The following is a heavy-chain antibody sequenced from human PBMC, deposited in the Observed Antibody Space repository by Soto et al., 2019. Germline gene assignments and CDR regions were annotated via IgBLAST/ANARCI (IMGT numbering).Heavy chain of an antibody. Sequence: QVQLVQSGAEVKKPGASVKVSCKASGYTFTSYDINWVRQATGQGLEWMGWMNPNSGNTGYAQKFKRRVNMTRTTSISTAYMELGSLRSEDPAVYYCARTLYGDNVDYWGQGTLVTVSS. CDR1: GYTFTSYD. CDR2: MNPNSGNT. CDR3: ARTLYGDNVDY. V-gene: IGHV1-8*01. D-gene: IGHD4-17*01. J-gene: IGHJ4*02.